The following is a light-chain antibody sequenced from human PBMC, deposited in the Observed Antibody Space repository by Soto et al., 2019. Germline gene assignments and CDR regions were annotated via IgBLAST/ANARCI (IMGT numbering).Light chain of an antibody. Sequence: QSALTQPASVSGSPGQSITISCTGTSSDVGGYNSVSWYQQHPGKAPKLVIYEVTNRPSGISNRFSGSKSGNTASLTVSGLQAEDEADYYCTSHAGSNNYVFGTGTKVTVL. V-gene: IGLV2-14*01. CDR1: SSDVGGYNS. J-gene: IGLJ1*01. CDR2: EVT. CDR3: TSHAGSNNYV.